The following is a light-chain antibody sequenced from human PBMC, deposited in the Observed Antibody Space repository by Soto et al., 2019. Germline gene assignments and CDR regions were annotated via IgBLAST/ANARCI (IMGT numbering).Light chain of an antibody. CDR1: SSNIGAGYD. J-gene: IGLJ2*01. Sequence: QSVLTQPPSVSGAPGQRVTISCTGSSSNIGAGYDVHWYQQLPGTAPKLLIYGNSNRPSGVPDRFSGSKSGTSASLAITGLQAEDEADYYCQSYDSSLRGPSFGGGTKLTVL. CDR2: GNS. V-gene: IGLV1-40*01. CDR3: QSYDSSLRGPS.